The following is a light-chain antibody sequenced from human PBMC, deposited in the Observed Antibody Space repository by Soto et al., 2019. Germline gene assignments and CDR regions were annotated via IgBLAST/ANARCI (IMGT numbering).Light chain of an antibody. CDR2: DAS. CDR1: QSISSW. V-gene: IGKV1-5*01. J-gene: IGKJ1*01. CDR3: QQYNSYSPT. Sequence: DIQMTQSPSNLSASVGDIVTITCRASQSISSWLAWYQQKPGKAPKLLIYDASSLEGGVPSRFSGSGSGTEFTLTISSLQPDDFATYYCQQYNSYSPTFGQGTKVEIK.